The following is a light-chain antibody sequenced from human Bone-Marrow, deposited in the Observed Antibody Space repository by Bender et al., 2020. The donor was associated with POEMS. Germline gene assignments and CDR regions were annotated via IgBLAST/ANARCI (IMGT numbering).Light chain of an antibody. CDR3: CSYAGSSTL. CDR2: EDT. V-gene: IGLV2-23*01. Sequence: QSALTQPASMSGSPGQSITISCTASSSGVGTYNLVSWYQHHPGKAPKLMIYEDTKRPSGVSNRFSGSKSGNTASLTISGLQPDDEADYYCCSYAGSSTLFGGGTKLTVL. J-gene: IGLJ2*01. CDR1: SSGVGTYNL.